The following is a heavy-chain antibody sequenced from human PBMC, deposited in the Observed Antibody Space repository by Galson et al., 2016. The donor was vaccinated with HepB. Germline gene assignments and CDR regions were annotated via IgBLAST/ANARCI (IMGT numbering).Heavy chain of an antibody. D-gene: IGHD2-15*01. CDR3: ARAMNTLRSRYFDL. Sequence: TLSLTCTVSSASLNIGGYYWSWIRQHPGKGLEWIGSVHYSGSTYYNSSLKSRITISLDTSKNQFSLKLSSVTAADTAVYHCARAMNTLRSRYFDLWGRGALVTVSS. V-gene: IGHV4-31*03. J-gene: IGHJ2*01. CDR1: SASLNIGGYY. CDR2: VHYSGST.